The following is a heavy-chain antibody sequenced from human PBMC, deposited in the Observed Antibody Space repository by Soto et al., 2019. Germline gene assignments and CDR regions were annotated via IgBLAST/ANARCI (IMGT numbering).Heavy chain of an antibody. V-gene: IGHV1-2*04. CDR1: GYTFTGYY. CDR3: ARVPPFWSGSHWFDP. Sequence: GASVKVSCKASGYTFTGYYMHWVLQAPGQGLEWMGWINPNSGGTNYAQKFQGWVTMTRDTSISTAYMELSRLRSDDTAVYYCARVPPFWSGSHWFDPWGQGTLVTVSS. D-gene: IGHD3-3*01. J-gene: IGHJ5*02. CDR2: INPNSGGT.